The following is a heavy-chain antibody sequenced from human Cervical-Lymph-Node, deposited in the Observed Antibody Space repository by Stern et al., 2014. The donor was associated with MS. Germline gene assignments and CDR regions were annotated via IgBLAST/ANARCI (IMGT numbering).Heavy chain of an antibody. V-gene: IGHV2-5*02. CDR3: ARRRSATTGAPPPNYFDP. D-gene: IGHD1-1*01. CDR1: GFSLTTPGVG. Sequence: QVTLRESGPTLVKPTQTLTLTCTFSGFSLTTPGVGVGWIRQPPGKALEWLALIYWDDDKRYSPSLKSRLPIPKDPSKNQVVLTLTNIDPVDTATYYCARRRSATTGAPPPNYFDPWGQGTLVAVSS. CDR2: IYWDDDK. J-gene: IGHJ5*02.